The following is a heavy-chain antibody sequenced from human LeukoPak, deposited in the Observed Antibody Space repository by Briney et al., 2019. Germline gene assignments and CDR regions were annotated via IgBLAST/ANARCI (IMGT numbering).Heavy chain of an antibody. Sequence: PEHTLALSCTVPGDCISSNHRPWIRQSAAKELKSIGYIYYSGSTNYNPSLKSRVTISVDTSKNQFSLKLSSVTAADTAVYSCARDYPRLTGGWFDPWGQGTLVTVSS. V-gene: IGHV4-59*01. CDR1: GDCISSNH. CDR3: ARDYPRLTGGWFDP. CDR2: IYYSGST. J-gene: IGHJ5*02. D-gene: IGHD2-8*02.